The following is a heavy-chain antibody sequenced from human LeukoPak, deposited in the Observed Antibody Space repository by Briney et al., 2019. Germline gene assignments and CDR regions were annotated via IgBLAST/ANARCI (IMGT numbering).Heavy chain of an antibody. CDR2: IYPGDSDT. J-gene: IGHJ6*03. CDR3: ARVQRITMVRGVMIGLGYYYYYMDV. V-gene: IGHV5-51*01. D-gene: IGHD3-10*01. CDR1: GYIFTNYW. Sequence: GESLKISCKGSGYIFTNYWIGWVRQMPGKGLEWMGIIYPGDSDTRYSPSFQGQVTISADKSISTAYLQWSSLKASDTAMYYCARVQRITMVRGVMIGLGYYYYYMDVWGKGTTVTVSS.